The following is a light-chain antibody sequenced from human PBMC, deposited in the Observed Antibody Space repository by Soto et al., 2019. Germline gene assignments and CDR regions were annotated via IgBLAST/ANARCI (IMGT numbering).Light chain of an antibody. V-gene: IGKV1-5*01. J-gene: IGKJ1*01. CDR1: QSVSGW. Sequence: DIRITQASSTRSASLGYKITVTCRASQSVSGWLAWYQQKPGEAPKLLIYDASALPRGVPSRFSGSGSGTKFTLTIASLQPDDFATYYRQQSETFSGTLGKGTKVEI. CDR2: DAS. CDR3: QQSETFSGT.